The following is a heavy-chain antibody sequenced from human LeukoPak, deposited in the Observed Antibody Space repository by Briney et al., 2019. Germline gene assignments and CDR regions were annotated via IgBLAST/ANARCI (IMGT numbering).Heavy chain of an antibody. V-gene: IGHV3-30*18. D-gene: IGHD6-19*01. CDR3: AKAVAATGHYYFGMDV. Sequence: GGSLRLSCAASGFTFSRFGIHWVRQSPGKGLEWVAVISYDGSTKYYVDSVKGRFTISRDNSKSTLYLQMNSLRAEDTAVYYCAKAVAATGHYYFGMDVWGQGTTVTVSS. J-gene: IGHJ6*02. CDR2: ISYDGSTK. CDR1: GFTFSRFG.